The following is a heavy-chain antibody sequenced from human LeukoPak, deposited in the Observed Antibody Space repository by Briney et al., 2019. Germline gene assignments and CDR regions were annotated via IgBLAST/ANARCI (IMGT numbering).Heavy chain of an antibody. V-gene: IGHV3-23*01. CDR3: ARCGGIGTTDY. CDR2: ISGSGGST. CDR1: GFTFSSYA. D-gene: IGHD1-1*01. J-gene: IGHJ4*02. Sequence: GGSLRLSCAASGFTFSSYAMSWVRQAPGKGLEWVSAISGSGGSTYYADSVKGRFTISRDNSKNSLYLQMNSLRAEDTAVYYCARCGGIGTTDYWGQGTLVTVSS.